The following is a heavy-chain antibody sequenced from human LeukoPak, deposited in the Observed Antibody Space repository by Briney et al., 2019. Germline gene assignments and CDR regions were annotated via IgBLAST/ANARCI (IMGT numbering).Heavy chain of an antibody. CDR2: INHSGST. V-gene: IGHV4-34*01. D-gene: IGHD3-22*01. CDR1: GGSFSGYY. J-gene: IGHJ4*02. CDR3: ARDRYYYDSSER. Sequence: SETLSLTCAVYGGSFSGYYWSWIRQPPGKGLEWIGEINHSGSTNYNPSLKSRVTISVDTSKNQFSLKLSSVTAADTAVYYCARDRYYYDSSERWGQGTLVTVSS.